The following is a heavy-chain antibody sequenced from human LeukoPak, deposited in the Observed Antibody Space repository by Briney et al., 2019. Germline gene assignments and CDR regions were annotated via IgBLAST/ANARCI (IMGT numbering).Heavy chain of an antibody. CDR1: GFTVSSKY. J-gene: IGHJ3*02. CDR3: ARGDDAIDI. V-gene: IGHV3-66*01. CDR2: IYSGGSR. Sequence: GGSLRLSCASSGFTVSSKYMSGVRQAPGKGLEWVSVIYSGGSRYYADSVKGRFTISRDNSKNTLYVQMNSQRAEDTAVYYCARGDDAIDICGQGTMVTVSS.